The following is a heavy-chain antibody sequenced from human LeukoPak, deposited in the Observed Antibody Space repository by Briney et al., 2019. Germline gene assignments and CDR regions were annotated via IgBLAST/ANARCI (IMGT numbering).Heavy chain of an antibody. V-gene: IGHV3-33*01. J-gene: IGHJ4*02. D-gene: IGHD3-3*01. CDR2: IWYDGSNK. CDR1: GFTFSSYG. CDR3: ARDLTIFGVPYRLDY. Sequence: GGSLRLSCAASGFTFSSYGMHWVRQAPGKGLEWVAVIWYDGSNKYYADSVKGRFTISRDNSKNTLYLQMNSLRAEDTAVYYCARDLTIFGVPYRLDYWGQGTLVTVSS.